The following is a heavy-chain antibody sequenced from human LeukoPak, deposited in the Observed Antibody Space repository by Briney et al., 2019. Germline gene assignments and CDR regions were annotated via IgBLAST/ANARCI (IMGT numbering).Heavy chain of an antibody. Sequence: ASVKVSCKASGYTFTSYGISWVRQAPGQGLEWMGIINPSGGSTSYAQTFQGRVTMTRDTSTSTVYMELSSLRSEDTAVYYCARKAVAGTGDFDYWGQGTLVTVSS. V-gene: IGHV1-46*01. D-gene: IGHD6-19*01. J-gene: IGHJ4*02. CDR1: GYTFTSYG. CDR2: INPSGGST. CDR3: ARKAVAGTGDFDY.